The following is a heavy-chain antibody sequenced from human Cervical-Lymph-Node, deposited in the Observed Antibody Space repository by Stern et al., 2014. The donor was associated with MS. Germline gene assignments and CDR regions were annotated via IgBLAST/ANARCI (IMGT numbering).Heavy chain of an antibody. Sequence: EDQLVESGGGLVKPGGSLRLSCAASGFTFSNAWMSWVRQAPGKGLEWVGRIKSKTDGGTTDYAAPVKGRFTISRDDSKNTLYLQMNSLKTEDTAVYYCTVDIVLMVYASYFDYWGQGTLVTVSS. CDR3: TVDIVLMVYASYFDY. D-gene: IGHD2-8*01. CDR1: GFTFSNAW. J-gene: IGHJ4*02. CDR2: IKSKTDGGTT. V-gene: IGHV3-15*01.